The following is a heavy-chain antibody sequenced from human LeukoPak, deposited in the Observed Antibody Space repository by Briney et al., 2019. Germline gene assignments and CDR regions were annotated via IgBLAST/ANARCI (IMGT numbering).Heavy chain of an antibody. CDR1: GVPTTSYY. J-gene: IGHJ4*02. Sequence: SETLSPTCTVSGVPTTSYYWSWVRQSPGKALEWIGHIYYTGGTNYNPSLKSRVSISIDSSKNQFSLTLRAVTAADTAVYYCARLPRRYSTTWFFDYWGQGTLVTVSS. CDR3: ARLPRRYSTTWFFDY. CDR2: IYYTGGT. D-gene: IGHD6-13*01. V-gene: IGHV4-59*01.